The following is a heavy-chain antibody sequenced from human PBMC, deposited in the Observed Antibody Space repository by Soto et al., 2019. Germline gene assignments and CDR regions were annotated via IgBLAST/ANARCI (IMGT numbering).Heavy chain of an antibody. CDR1: GFTFSSYA. J-gene: IGHJ1*01. CDR2: ISGSGGST. V-gene: IGHV3-23*01. CDR3: AKAENSGWYPAEYFQH. Sequence: GGSLRLSCAASGFTFSSYAMSWVRQAPGKGLEWVSAISGSGGSTYYADSVKGRFTISRDNSKNTLYLQMNSLRAEDTAVYYCAKAENSGWYPAEYFQHWGQGTLVNVSS. D-gene: IGHD6-19*01.